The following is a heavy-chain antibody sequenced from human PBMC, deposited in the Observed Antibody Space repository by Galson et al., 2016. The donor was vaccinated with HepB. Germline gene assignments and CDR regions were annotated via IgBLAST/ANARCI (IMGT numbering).Heavy chain of an antibody. Sequence: SLRLSCAASGFTFSSYSMNWVRQAPGKGLEWVSSISGTSSHIYYGESVKGRFTISRDNGKNSLFLQMNSLTAEDTAVYYCAREAVKESSRWYLDYWGQGTLVTVSS. CDR3: AREAVKESSRWYLDY. CDR2: ISGTSSHI. CDR1: GFTFSSYS. V-gene: IGHV3-21*01. D-gene: IGHD6-19*01. J-gene: IGHJ4*02.